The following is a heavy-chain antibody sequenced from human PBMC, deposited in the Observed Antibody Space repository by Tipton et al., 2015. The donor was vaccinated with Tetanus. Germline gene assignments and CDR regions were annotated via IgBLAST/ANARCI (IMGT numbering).Heavy chain of an antibody. Sequence: LRLSCPVSGGSISSYFWSWIRQSPGQGLEWIGLIYYSGSTSYNPSLKSRVTMSVDTSKNQLSLKLTSVTAADTAVYYCATMTPVDWYFDLWGRGTLVTVSS. CDR2: IYYSGST. V-gene: IGHV4-59*01. CDR3: ATMTPVDWYFDL. J-gene: IGHJ2*01. CDR1: GGSISSYF. D-gene: IGHD4-23*01.